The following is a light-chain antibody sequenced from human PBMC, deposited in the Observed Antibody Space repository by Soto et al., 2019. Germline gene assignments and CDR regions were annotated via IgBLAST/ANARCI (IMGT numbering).Light chain of an antibody. J-gene: IGLJ2*01. CDR2: SNN. Sequence: QSVLTQPPSASGTPGQRVTISCSGSSSNIGSDTVNWYQQFPETAPKLLIYSNNRRPSGVPDRFSGSKSGTSASLAISGLQSDDEADYYCAAWDDSLSGPVFGGGTKVTVL. CDR3: AAWDDSLSGPV. V-gene: IGLV1-44*01. CDR1: SSNIGSDT.